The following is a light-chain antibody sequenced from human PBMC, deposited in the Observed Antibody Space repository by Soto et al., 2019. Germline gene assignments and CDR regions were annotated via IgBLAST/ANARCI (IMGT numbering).Light chain of an antibody. Sequence: QSVLTQPPSASGTPGRRVVISCSGSSSNIGSNTVNWYQQLPGTAPKLLIYETYKRPSGVPDRFSGSQSGNTASLTVSGLQAEDEADSYCRSYAGSNNYSLFGTGTKVTVL. J-gene: IGLJ1*01. CDR3: RSYAGSNNYSL. CDR1: SSNIGSNT. CDR2: ETY. V-gene: IGLV1-44*01.